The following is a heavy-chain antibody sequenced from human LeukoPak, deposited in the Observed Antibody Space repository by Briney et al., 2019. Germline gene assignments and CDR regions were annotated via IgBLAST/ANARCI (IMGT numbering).Heavy chain of an antibody. Sequence: PGGSLRLSCAASGFTFSSYGMHWVRQAPGKGLEWVAFIRYDGSNKYYADSVKGRFTISRGNSKNTLYLQMNSLRAEDTAVYYCAKEGIAAAGTGWFDPWGQGTLVTVSS. J-gene: IGHJ5*02. CDR2: IRYDGSNK. CDR1: GFTFSSYG. D-gene: IGHD6-13*01. CDR3: AKEGIAAAGTGWFDP. V-gene: IGHV3-30*02.